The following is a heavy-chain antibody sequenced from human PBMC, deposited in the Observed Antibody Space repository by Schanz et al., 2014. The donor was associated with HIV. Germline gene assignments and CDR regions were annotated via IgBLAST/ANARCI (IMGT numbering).Heavy chain of an antibody. D-gene: IGHD2-21*01. Sequence: EVHLVESGGVVVQPGGSLRLACVVSGLSLSDFAWHWVRQTPERGLEWVSGITWTGKNVYYADFVRGRFTVSRDNAKKSLFLQLNSLRPDDTAMYYCARGFHFKTRDFDFDKWGRGTLVTVSS. V-gene: IGHV3-9*01. CDR2: ITWTGKNV. CDR1: GLSLSDFA. CDR3: ARGFHFKTRDFDFDK. J-gene: IGHJ4*02.